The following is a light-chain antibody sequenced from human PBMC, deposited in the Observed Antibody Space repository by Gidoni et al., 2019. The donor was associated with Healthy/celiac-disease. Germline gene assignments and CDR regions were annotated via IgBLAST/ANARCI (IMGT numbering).Light chain of an antibody. Sequence: DIQMTQSPSTLSASVEDRVTITCRASQSISSWLAWYQQKPGKAPNLLIYKASSLESGVPSRFIGSGSGTEFTLIISSLQPYDFATYYCQQYNSYSLYTFGQGTKLEIK. CDR2: KAS. CDR1: QSISSW. CDR3: QQYNSYSLYT. V-gene: IGKV1-5*03. J-gene: IGKJ2*01.